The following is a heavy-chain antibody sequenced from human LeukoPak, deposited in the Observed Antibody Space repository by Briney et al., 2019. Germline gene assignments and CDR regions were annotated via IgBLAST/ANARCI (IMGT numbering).Heavy chain of an antibody. J-gene: IGHJ5*02. CDR3: ARGSKMLGYNWFDP. CDR1: GYSISRGSY. CDR2: VYHSGSA. Sequence: SETLSLTCAVSGYSISRGSYWGWTRQPPGKGLEWIGSVYHSGSAYYNPSLKSRVTISVDTSKNQFSLKLSSVTAADTAVYYCARGSKMLGYNWFDPWGRGTLVTVSS. D-gene: IGHD1-26*01. V-gene: IGHV4-38-2*01.